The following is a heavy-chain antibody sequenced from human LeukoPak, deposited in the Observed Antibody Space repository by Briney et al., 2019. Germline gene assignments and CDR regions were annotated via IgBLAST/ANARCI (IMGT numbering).Heavy chain of an antibody. CDR1: GYTFTSYD. D-gene: IGHD2-15*01. V-gene: IGHV1-8*03. CDR3: ARGVLGYCSGCSCYAWFDP. J-gene: IGHJ5*02. Sequence: ASVKLSCNAPGYTFTSYDINWVQQATGQGLEWMGWMNPNSGNTGYAQKFQGRVTITADESTSTAYLERSSLRSEDTALYYCARGVLGYCSGCSCYAWFDPWGQGTLVTVSS. CDR2: MNPNSGNT.